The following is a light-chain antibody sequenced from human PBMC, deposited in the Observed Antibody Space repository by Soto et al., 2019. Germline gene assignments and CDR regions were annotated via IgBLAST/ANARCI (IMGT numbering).Light chain of an antibody. Sequence: DFQMTQSPSTLSASVGDRVTITCRASQNIRSRLAWFQQKPGKAPKLLIYDASNLESGVPSTFSGSGSGTEFTLTITSLQPEDFATYYCLQDFNFPLTFGQGTKVDVK. J-gene: IGKJ1*01. V-gene: IGKV1-5*01. CDR2: DAS. CDR1: QNIRSR. CDR3: LQDFNFPLT.